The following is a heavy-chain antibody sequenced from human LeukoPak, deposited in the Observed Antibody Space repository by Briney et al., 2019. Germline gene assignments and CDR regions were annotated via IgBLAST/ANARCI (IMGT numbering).Heavy chain of an antibody. CDR2: IIPIFGTA. CDR1: GGTFSSYA. J-gene: IGHJ4*02. Sequence: SVTVSFKASGGTFSSYAISWVRQAPGQGLEWIGGIIPIFGTANYAQKFQGRVTITADESTSTAYMELSSLRPEDTAVYYCARSRYCSGGSCYYDYWGQGTLVTVSS. CDR3: ARSRYCSGGSCYYDY. D-gene: IGHD2-15*01. V-gene: IGHV1-69*13.